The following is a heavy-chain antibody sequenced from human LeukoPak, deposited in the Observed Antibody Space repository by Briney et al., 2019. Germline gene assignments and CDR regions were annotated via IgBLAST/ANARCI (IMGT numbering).Heavy chain of an antibody. Sequence: PSETLSLTCAVYGGSFSGYYWSWIRQPPGKGLEWIGEINHSGSTNYNPSLKSRVTISVDTSQNQFSLKLSSVTAADTAVYYCVRDNRGGDYHSGTYSAFDIWGQGTMVTVSS. CDR1: GGSFSGYY. CDR2: INHSGST. D-gene: IGHD3-10*01. J-gene: IGHJ3*02. V-gene: IGHV4-34*01. CDR3: VRDNRGGDYHSGTYSAFDI.